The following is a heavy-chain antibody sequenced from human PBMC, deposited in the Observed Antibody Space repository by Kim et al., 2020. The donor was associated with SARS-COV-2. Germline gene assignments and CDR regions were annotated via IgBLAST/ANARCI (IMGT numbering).Heavy chain of an antibody. Sequence: SETLSLTCTVSGGSISSGGYYWSWIRQHPGKGLEWIGYIYYSGSTYYNPSLKSRVTISVDTSKNQFSLKLSSVTAADTAVYYCARDQTMVRGVSGMDVWGQETTVTVSS. V-gene: IGHV4-31*03. CDR1: GGSISSGGYY. CDR3: ARDQTMVRGVSGMDV. D-gene: IGHD3-10*01. CDR2: IYYSGST. J-gene: IGHJ6*02.